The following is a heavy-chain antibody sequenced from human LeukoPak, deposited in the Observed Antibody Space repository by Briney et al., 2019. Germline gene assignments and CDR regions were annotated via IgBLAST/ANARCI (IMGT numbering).Heavy chain of an antibody. CDR2: INHSGST. V-gene: IGHV4-34*01. D-gene: IGHD3-10*01. CDR3: ARLSQPYYYGSGSYYLYYFDY. J-gene: IGHJ4*02. CDR1: GGSFSGYY. Sequence: SETLSLTCAVYGGSFSGYYWSWIRQPPGKGLEWIGEINHSGSTNYNPSLKSRVTISVDTSKNQFSLKLSSVTAADTAVYYCARLSQPYYYGSGSYYLYYFDYWGQGTLVTVSS.